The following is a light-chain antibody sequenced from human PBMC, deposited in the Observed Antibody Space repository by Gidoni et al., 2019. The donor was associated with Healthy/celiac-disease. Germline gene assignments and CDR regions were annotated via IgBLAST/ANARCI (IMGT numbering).Light chain of an antibody. CDR3: CSYAGSSLYV. Sequence: QSALTQPASVSGSPGQPITISCTGTSSDVGSYNLVSWYQQHPGKAPKLMIYEVSKRPSGVSNRFSGSKSGNTASLTISGLQAEDEADYYCCSYAGSSLYVFGTGTKVTVL. V-gene: IGLV2-23*02. J-gene: IGLJ1*01. CDR1: SSDVGSYNL. CDR2: EVS.